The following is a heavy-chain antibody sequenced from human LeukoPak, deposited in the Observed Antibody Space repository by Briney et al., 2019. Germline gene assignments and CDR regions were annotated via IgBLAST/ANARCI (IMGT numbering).Heavy chain of an antibody. CDR2: INPSGGST. J-gene: IGHJ4*02. D-gene: IGHD5-12*01. Sequence: ASVTVSCMASGYTFTSYYMHWVRQAPGQGLEWMGIINPSGGSTSYAQKFQGRVTMTRDTSTSTVYMELSSLRSEDTAVYYCARLGGGYSGSRQSIRFFDYWGQGTLVTVSS. CDR3: ARLGGGYSGSRQSIRFFDY. CDR1: GYTFTSYY. V-gene: IGHV1-46*01.